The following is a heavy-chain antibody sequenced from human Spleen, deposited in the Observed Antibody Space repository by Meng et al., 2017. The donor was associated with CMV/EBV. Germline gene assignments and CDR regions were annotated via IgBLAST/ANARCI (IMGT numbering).Heavy chain of an antibody. V-gene: IGHV4-34*01. Sequence: GSLRLSCAVYGGSFSGYYWSWIRQPPGKGLEWIGEINHSGSTNYNPSLKSRVTISVDTSKNQFSLKLSSVTAADTAVYYCARPRGEGYYYGMDVWGQGTTVTVSS. CDR1: GGSFSGYY. CDR2: INHSGST. J-gene: IGHJ6*02. CDR3: ARPRGEGYYYGMDV.